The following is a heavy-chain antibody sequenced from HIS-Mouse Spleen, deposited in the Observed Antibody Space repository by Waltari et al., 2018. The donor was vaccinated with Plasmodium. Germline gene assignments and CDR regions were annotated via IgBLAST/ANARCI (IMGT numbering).Heavy chain of an antibody. CDR1: GGSFSGYY. CDR2: INHSGST. D-gene: IGHD2-15*01. CDR3: ARGVGYCSGGSCDHYFDY. V-gene: IGHV4-34*01. J-gene: IGHJ4*02. Sequence: QVQLQQWGAGLLKPSETLSLTCAVYGGSFSGYYWSWIRQPPGKGLEWSGEINHSGSTNYHPSLKSRVTISVDTSKDQFPLKLSSVTAADTAVYYCARGVGYCSGGSCDHYFDYWGQGTLVTVSS.